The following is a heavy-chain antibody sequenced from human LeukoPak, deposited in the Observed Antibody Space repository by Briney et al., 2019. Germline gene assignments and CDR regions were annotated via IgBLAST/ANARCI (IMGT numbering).Heavy chain of an antibody. CDR1: GYTFTSYG. Sequence: GASVKVSCKASGYTFTSYGISWVRQAPGQGLEWMGWINPNSGGTNYAQKFQGWVTMTRDTSISTAYMELSRLRSDDTAVHYCARDVEDGGNPSWGQGTLVTVSS. V-gene: IGHV1-2*04. D-gene: IGHD4-23*01. CDR3: ARDVEDGGNPS. CDR2: INPNSGGT. J-gene: IGHJ5*02.